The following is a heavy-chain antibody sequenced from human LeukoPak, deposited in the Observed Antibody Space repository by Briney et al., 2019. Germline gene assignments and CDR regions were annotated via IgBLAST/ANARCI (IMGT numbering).Heavy chain of an antibody. CDR3: TTVGYDSSGFDY. CDR2: IKRKTDGGTT. J-gene: IGHJ4*02. V-gene: IGHV3-15*01. D-gene: IGHD3-22*01. Sequence: KPGGSLRLSCAASGVTFSNAWMSWVRQAPGNGLEWVGRIKRKTDGGTTDYAAPVKGRFTISRDDSKNTLYLQMNSLKNEDTAVYYCTTVGYDSSGFDYWGQGTLVTVSS. CDR1: GVTFSNAW.